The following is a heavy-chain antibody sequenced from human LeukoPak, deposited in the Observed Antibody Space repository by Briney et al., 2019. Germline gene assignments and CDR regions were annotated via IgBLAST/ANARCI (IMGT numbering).Heavy chain of an antibody. CDR2: INHSGST. V-gene: IGHV4-34*01. Sequence: KPSETLSLTCAVYGGSFSGYYWSWIRQPPGKGLEWIGEINHSGSTNYNPSLKSRVTISVDTSKNQFSLKLSSVTAADTAVYYCAREGPPGCSSTSCYTDYWGQGTLVTVSS. CDR3: AREGPPGCSSTSCYTDY. J-gene: IGHJ4*02. CDR1: GGSFSGYY. D-gene: IGHD2-2*02.